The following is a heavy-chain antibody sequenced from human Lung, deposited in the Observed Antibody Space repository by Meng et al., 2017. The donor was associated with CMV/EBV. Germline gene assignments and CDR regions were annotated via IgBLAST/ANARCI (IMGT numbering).Heavy chain of an antibody. J-gene: IGHJ6*02. CDR2: ISGSGGST. Sequence: GESXKISCAASGFTFSSYAMSWVRQAPGKGLEWVSAISGSGGSTYYADSVKGRFTISRDNSKNTLYLQMNSLRAEDTAVYYCAKDLGGETDFWSGYLYYYYYYGMDVWXQGTTVTVSS. CDR3: AKDLGGETDFWSGYLYYYYYYGMDV. CDR1: GFTFSSYA. V-gene: IGHV3-23*01. D-gene: IGHD3-3*01.